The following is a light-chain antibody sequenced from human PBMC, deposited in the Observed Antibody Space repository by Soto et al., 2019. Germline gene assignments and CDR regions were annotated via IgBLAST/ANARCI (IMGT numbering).Light chain of an antibody. V-gene: IGLV2-14*03. CDR3: SSFRSSSTSYV. CDR1: SSDIGDSNY. J-gene: IGLJ1*01. CDR2: DVS. Sequence: QSVLTQPASVSGSPGQSITISCTGTSSDIGDSNYVSWYQQHPGKAPKLVIYDVSNRPSGFSNRFSGSKSANTASLTISGLQAEDEADYYCSSFRSSSTSYVFGTGTKVTVL.